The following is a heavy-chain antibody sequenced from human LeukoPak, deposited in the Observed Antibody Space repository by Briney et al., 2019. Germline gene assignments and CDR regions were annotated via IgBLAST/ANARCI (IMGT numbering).Heavy chain of an antibody. CDR2: INWNGGST. D-gene: IGHD4-11*01. CDR3: ARDRGDYSNYRGFDY. J-gene: IGHJ4*02. CDR1: GFTFDDYG. Sequence: GGSPRLSCAASGFTFDDYGMSWVRQAPGKGLEWVSGINWNGGSTGYADSVKGRFTISRDNAKNSLYLQMNSLRAEDTALYHCARDRGDYSNYRGFDYWGQGTLVTVSS. V-gene: IGHV3-20*01.